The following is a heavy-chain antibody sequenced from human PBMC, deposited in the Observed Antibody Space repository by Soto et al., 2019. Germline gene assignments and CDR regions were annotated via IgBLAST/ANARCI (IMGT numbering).Heavy chain of an antibody. V-gene: IGHV4-59*11. J-gene: IGHJ5*02. CDR3: ARMSPRSSWYLPGVDP. CDR2: IYSSGST. Sequence: ETLSLTCFVSGGSISSHYWTWIRQSPGEGLEWIGYIYSSGSTNYNPSLKSRVTMSADTSKNQISLKLSSVTAADTAVYYCARMSPRSSWYLPGVDPWGQGTLVTVSS. CDR1: GGSISSHY. D-gene: IGHD6-13*01.